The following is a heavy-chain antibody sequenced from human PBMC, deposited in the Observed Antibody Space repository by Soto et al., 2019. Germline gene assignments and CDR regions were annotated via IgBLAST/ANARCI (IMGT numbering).Heavy chain of an antibody. CDR1: GGSISGYY. D-gene: IGHD6-13*01. CDR2: IHYSGST. CDR3: ARGSAAGTKTPFDY. J-gene: IGHJ4*02. Sequence: VQLQESGPGLVKPSETLSLTCTVSGGSISGYYCSWIRQSPGKGLEWIGYIHYSGSTNYNPSLKSRDTISVDTSKNQHSLKLSSVNAADTAVYYCARGSAAGTKTPFDYWGQGTLVTVSS. V-gene: IGHV4-59*01.